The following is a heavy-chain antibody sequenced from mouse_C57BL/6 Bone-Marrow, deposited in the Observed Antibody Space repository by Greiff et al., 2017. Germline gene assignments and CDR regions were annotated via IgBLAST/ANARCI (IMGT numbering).Heavy chain of an antibody. V-gene: IGHV1-63*01. CDR2: IYPGGGYT. D-gene: IGHD2-10*02. CDR1: GYTFTNYW. J-gene: IGHJ2*01. Sequence: VKLQESGAELVRPGTSVKMSCKASGYTFTNYWIGWAKQRPGHGLEWIGDIYPGGGYTNYNEKFKGKATLTADKYSSTAYMQFSSLTSEDSAIYYCARVIPLEYYFDYWGQGTTLTVSS. CDR3: ARVIPLEYYFDY.